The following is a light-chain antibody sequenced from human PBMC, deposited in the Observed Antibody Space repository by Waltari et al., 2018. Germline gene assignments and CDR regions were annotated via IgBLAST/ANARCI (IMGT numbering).Light chain of an antibody. V-gene: IGKV1-5*03. Sequence: DIQMTQSPSSLSASIGDRVTFTWRASQSISSWLAWYQQKPGKAPKLLISKAATLESGVPSRFSGSGSGTEFTLTISSLQPDDFATYYCQQYTSFSLTFGGGTTVEIK. CDR3: QQYTSFSLT. J-gene: IGKJ4*01. CDR1: QSISSW. CDR2: KAA.